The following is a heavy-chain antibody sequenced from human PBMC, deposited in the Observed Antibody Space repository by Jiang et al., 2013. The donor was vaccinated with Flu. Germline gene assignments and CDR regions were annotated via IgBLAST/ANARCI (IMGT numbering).Heavy chain of an antibody. CDR3: ARRRGNPRWRAFDI. V-gene: IGHV4-34*01. Sequence: LLKPSETLSLTCAVYGGSFSGYYWSWIRQPPGKGLEWIGEINHSGSTNYNPSLKSRVTISVDTSKNQFSLKLSSVTAADTAVYYCARRRGNPRWRAFDIWGQGTMVTVSS. J-gene: IGHJ3*02. CDR1: GGSFSGYY. D-gene: IGHD3-16*01. CDR2: INHSGST.